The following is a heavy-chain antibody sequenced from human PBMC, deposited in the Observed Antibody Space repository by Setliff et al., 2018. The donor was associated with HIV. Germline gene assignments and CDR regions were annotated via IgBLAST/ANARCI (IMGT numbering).Heavy chain of an antibody. D-gene: IGHD3-3*01. CDR1: GASISSHY. V-gene: IGHV4-59*11. Sequence: KTSETLSLTCTLSGASISSHYWSWIRQAPGKGLGWVGSVDFRGNSSANPSLKSRLMISVDTSKNRLSLKLTSVTAADTAVYFCARAGYNLWSGYDAFDVWGQGTLVTVSS. J-gene: IGHJ3*01. CDR3: ARAGYNLWSGYDAFDV. CDR2: VDFRGNS.